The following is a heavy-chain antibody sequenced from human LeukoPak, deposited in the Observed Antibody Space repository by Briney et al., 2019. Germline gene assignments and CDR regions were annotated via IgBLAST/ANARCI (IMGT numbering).Heavy chain of an antibody. CDR1: GGSISSSSYY. CDR3: ARHSGSYYYYYYMDV. J-gene: IGHJ6*03. V-gene: IGHV4-39*01. Sequence: KPSEILSLTCTVSGGSISSSSYYWGWIRQPPGKGLEWIGSIYYTATTFYNPSLKSRITISVDTSKNQFSLKLSSVTAADTAVYYCARHSGSYYYYYYMDVWGKGTTVTVSS. D-gene: IGHD1-26*01. CDR2: IYYTATT.